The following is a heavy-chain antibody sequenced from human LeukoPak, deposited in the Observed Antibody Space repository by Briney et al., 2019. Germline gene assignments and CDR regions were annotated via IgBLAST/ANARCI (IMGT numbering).Heavy chain of an antibody. CDR1: GDSIGSHY. Sequence: SETLSLTCTVSGDSIGSHYWGWIRQPPGKGLEWIGYIDYGGSTNSNPSLKSRVATSIDTSKNEFSLRLNSVTAADTAIYYCARVKPIIGYYYYYMDVWGKGTTVTVSS. CDR3: ARVKPIIGYYYYYMDV. V-gene: IGHV4-59*11. CDR2: IDYGGST. J-gene: IGHJ6*03.